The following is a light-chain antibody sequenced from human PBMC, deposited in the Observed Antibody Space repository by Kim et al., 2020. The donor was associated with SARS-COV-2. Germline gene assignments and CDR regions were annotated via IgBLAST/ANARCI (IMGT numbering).Light chain of an antibody. CDR1: TSNVGNDY. V-gene: IGLV1-47*01. Sequence: GRSVTTSCSGGTSNVGNDYLYWYHQLPGTTPKLLIYKTFPRPSGVPDRFSGSKSGTSASLTISGLRSEDEADYYCAAWDDTTNSYVFGPGTKVTVL. CDR3: AAWDDTTNSYV. J-gene: IGLJ1*01. CDR2: KTF.